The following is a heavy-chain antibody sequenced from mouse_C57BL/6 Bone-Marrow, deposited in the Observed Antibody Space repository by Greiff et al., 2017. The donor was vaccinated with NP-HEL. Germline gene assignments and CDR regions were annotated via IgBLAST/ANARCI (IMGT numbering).Heavy chain of an antibody. V-gene: IGHV1-53*01. CDR1: GYTFTSYW. Sequence: VQLQQPGTELVKPGASVKLSCKASGYTFTSYWMHWVKQRPGQGLEWIGNINPSNGGTNYNEKFKSKVTLTVDKSSSTAYMQLSSLTSEDSTVYYCARSGGSSLYAMDYWGQGTSVTVSS. J-gene: IGHJ4*01. D-gene: IGHD1-1*01. CDR2: INPSNGGT. CDR3: ARSGGSSLYAMDY.